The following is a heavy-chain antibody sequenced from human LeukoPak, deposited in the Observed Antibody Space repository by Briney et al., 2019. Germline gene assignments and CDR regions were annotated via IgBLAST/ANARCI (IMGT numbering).Heavy chain of an antibody. CDR2: ISSTSSNI. J-gene: IGHJ4*02. V-gene: IGHV3-21*01. Sequence: GGSLRLSCVASGFTFSSYDMNWVRQAPGKGLEWVSFISSTSSNIYYADSVKSRFTISRDNAKNSLYLQMNSLRAEDTAVYYCARDRLRDWGQGTLVTVSS. CDR3: ARDRLRD. D-gene: IGHD4-17*01. CDR1: GFTFSSYD.